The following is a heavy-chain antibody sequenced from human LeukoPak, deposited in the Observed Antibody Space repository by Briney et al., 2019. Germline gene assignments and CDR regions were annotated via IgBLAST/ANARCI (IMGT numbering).Heavy chain of an antibody. Sequence: GGSLRLSCAASGFTFSSYSMNWVRQAPGKGLEWVSAISGSGGSTYYADSVKGRFTISRDNSKNTLYLQMNSLRAEDTAVYYCARRLSSSPGMWGQGTLVTVSS. V-gene: IGHV3-23*01. CDR3: ARRLSSSPGM. J-gene: IGHJ4*02. CDR2: ISGSGGST. CDR1: GFTFSSYS. D-gene: IGHD6-13*01.